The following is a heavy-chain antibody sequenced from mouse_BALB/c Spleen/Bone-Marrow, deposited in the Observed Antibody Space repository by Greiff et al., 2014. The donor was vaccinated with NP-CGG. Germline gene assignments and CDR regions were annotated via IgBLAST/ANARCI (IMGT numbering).Heavy chain of an antibody. CDR1: GFNIKDTY. Sequence: EVQLQESGAELVKPGASVKLSCTASGFNIKDTYMHWVRQRPEQGLEWIGRIDPANGNTKYDPKFQGKATITADKSSNTAYLQLSSLTSEDTAVYYCAPYYYGSSLFAYWGQGTLVTVSA. V-gene: IGHV14-3*02. CDR2: IDPANGNT. D-gene: IGHD1-1*01. J-gene: IGHJ3*01. CDR3: APYYYGSSLFAY.